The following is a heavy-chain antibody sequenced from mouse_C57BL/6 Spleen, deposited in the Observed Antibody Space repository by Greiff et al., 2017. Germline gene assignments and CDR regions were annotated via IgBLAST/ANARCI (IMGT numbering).Heavy chain of an antibody. J-gene: IGHJ4*01. Sequence: VKLVESGAELARPGASVKLSCKASGYTFTSYGISWVKQRTGQGLEWIGEIYPRSGNTYYNEKFKGKATLTADKSSSTAYMELRSLTSEDSAVYFCARAALYGYDVYYAMDYWGQGTSVTVSS. D-gene: IGHD2-2*01. CDR3: ARAALYGYDVYYAMDY. CDR1: GYTFTSYG. CDR2: IYPRSGNT. V-gene: IGHV1-81*01.